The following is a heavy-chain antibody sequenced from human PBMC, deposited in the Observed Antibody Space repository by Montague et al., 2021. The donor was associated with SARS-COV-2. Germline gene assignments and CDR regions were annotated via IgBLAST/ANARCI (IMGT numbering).Heavy chain of an antibody. V-gene: IGHV4-61*02. CDR1: GDSINNVNYF. J-gene: IGHJ5*01. D-gene: IGHD3-10*01. CDR2: VHISGST. Sequence: TLSLTCSVFGDSINNVNYFWSWIRQPAGKGLEWIGRVHISGSTDYNPSLKSRVTMLLDKSANELTLQVTSVTAADTAVYYCARVSGYGSGSSFNWFDSWGQGLVVTVSS. CDR3: ARVSGYGSGSSFNWFDS.